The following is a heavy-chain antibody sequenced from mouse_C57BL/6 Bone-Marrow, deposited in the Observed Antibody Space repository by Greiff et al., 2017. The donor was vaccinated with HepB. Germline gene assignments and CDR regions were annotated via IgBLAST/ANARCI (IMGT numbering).Heavy chain of an antibody. V-gene: IGHV3-6*01. CDR2: ISYDGSN. CDR1: GYSITSGYY. CDR3: ARDLPFYYYGSSPYWYFDV. Sequence: EVHLVESGPGLVKPSQSLSLTCSVTGYSITSGYYWNWIRQFPGNKLEWMGYISYDGSNNYNPSLKNRISITRDTSKNQFFLKLNSVTTEDTATYYCARDLPFYYYGSSPYWYFDVWGTGTTVTVSS. D-gene: IGHD1-1*01. J-gene: IGHJ1*03.